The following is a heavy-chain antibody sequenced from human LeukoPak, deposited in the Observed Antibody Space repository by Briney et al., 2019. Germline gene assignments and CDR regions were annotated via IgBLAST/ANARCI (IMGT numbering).Heavy chain of an antibody. D-gene: IGHD2-21*01. CDR2: INPNRCGT. CDR1: VYTFTDYY. V-gene: IGHV1-2*02. Sequence: SVKVSCKTSVYTFTDYYLHGVRQAPAQGLNGMGWINPNRCGTSSSQKLQVSVTMTRDTSITTVYMEVAWLTSDDTAIYYCARADRLDGGPYLIGPWGQGTLVTVSS. J-gene: IGHJ5*02. CDR3: ARADRLDGGPYLIGP.